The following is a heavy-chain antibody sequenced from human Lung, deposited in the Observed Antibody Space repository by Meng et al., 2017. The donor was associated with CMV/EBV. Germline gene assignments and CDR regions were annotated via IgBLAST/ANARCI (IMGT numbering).Heavy chain of an antibody. CDR3: ARGYCSGGSCPVFDP. V-gene: IGHV1-8*01. D-gene: IGHD2-15*01. Sequence: AEVKKPGSSVEVSCKASGYTFTSYEINWVRQATGQGLEWMGWMNPNSGNTGYAQKFQGRVTMTRNTSISTAYMELSSLRSEDTAVYYCARGYCSGGSCPVFDPWGQGTLVTVSS. CDR1: GYTFTSYE. CDR2: MNPNSGNT. J-gene: IGHJ5*02.